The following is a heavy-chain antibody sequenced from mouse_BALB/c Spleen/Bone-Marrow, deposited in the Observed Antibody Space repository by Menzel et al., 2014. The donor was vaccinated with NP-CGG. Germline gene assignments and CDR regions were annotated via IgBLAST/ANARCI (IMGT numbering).Heavy chain of an antibody. Sequence: VKLMESGPELMKPGASVKISCKATGYTFSSYWIEWVKQRPGHGLEWIGEILPGSGNTHYNEKFKGKATFTADTSSNTAYMQLSSLTSEDSAVYYCTRQGFACWGQGTLVPASA. CDR3: TRQGFAC. CDR1: GYTFSSYW. J-gene: IGHJ3*01. V-gene: IGHV1-9*01. CDR2: ILPGSGNT.